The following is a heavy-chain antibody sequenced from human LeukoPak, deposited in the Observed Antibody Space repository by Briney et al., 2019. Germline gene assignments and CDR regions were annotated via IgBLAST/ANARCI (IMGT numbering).Heavy chain of an antibody. V-gene: IGHV4-59*08. CDR2: IYYSGST. CDR1: GGSISSYY. J-gene: IGHJ4*02. Sequence: SETLSLTCTVPGGSISSYYWSWIRQPPGKGLEWIGHIYYSGSTNYNPSLKRRVTISVDTSKNQFSLKLSSVTAADTAVYYCASNYYGSGSLDYWGQGNLVTVSS. D-gene: IGHD3-10*01. CDR3: ASNYYGSGSLDY.